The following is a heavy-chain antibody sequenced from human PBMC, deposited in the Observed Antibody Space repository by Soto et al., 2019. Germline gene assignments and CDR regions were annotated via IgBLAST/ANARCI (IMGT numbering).Heavy chain of an antibody. J-gene: IGHJ4*02. Sequence: GGSLRLSCAASGFTFSDYYMSWIRQAPGKGLEWVSYISSSSSYTNYADSVKGRFTISRDNAKNSLYLQMNSLRVEDTAVYYCARDVGPSSNDYWGQGTLVTVSS. D-gene: IGHD3-10*01. V-gene: IGHV3-11*06. CDR3: ARDVGPSSNDY. CDR2: ISSSSSYT. CDR1: GFTFSDYY.